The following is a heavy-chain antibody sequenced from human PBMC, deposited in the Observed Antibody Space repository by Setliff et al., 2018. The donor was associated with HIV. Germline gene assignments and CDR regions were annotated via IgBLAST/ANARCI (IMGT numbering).Heavy chain of an antibody. CDR2: FHHSGST. CDR1: GGSISGTSYF. CDR3: ARMSDSSDYYFDY. J-gene: IGHJ4*02. Sequence: PSETLSLTCNVSGGSISGTSYFWAWIRQPPGKGLEWIGSFHHSGSTSYNPSLRSRVTISGDRSKNQFSLKLSSVTAADTAVYYCARMSDSSDYYFDYWGQGTLVTVSS. D-gene: IGHD3-3*01. V-gene: IGHV4-39*01.